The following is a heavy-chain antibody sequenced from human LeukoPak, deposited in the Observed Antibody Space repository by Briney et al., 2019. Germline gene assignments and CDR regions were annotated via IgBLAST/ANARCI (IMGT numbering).Heavy chain of an antibody. D-gene: IGHD3-10*01. CDR3: AKDLWIGEFLHY. V-gene: IGHV3-30*18. J-gene: IGHJ4*02. Sequence: GGSLRLSCAASGFTLIYYGMHWVRQAPGKGLEWVAAISDDGSNEYYADSVKGRFTISRDNSKNTLYLQMNSLRAEDTAVYYCAKDLWIGEFLHYWGQGTLVTVSS. CDR2: ISDDGSNE. CDR1: GFTLIYYG.